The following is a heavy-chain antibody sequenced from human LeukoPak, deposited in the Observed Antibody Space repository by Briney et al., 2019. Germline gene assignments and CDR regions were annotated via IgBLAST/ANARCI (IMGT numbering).Heavy chain of an antibody. CDR1: GFTSTNAG. CDR2: ISHDGTSK. V-gene: IGHV3-30*01. Sequence: GGSLRLSCAASGFTSTNAGIHWVRLAAGKGLEWVSFISHDGTSKYYSDSVDGRFTVSRLNSQNTVFLQMTDLRPDDTATYYCASEDVDTGDFWGQGTLVTVSS. J-gene: IGHJ4*02. D-gene: IGHD5-18*01. CDR3: ASEDVDTGDF.